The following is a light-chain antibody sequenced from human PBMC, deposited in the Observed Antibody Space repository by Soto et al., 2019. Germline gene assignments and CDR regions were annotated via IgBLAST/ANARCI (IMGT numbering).Light chain of an antibody. CDR2: EVS. CDR1: STDVGRYNF. V-gene: IGLV2-14*01. J-gene: IGLJ1*01. Sequence: QSALTQPASVSGSPEQSITISCTGTSTDVGRYNFVSWYQHHPGKAPKLVIYEVSKRPSGVSSRFSGSKSGNMATLTISGLQTEDEADYYCNSYTITSARVFGSGTKLTVL. CDR3: NSYTITSARV.